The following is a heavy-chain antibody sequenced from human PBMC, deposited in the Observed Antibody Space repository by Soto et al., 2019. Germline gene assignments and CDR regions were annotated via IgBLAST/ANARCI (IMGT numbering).Heavy chain of an antibody. D-gene: IGHD6-6*01. Sequence: GGSLRLSCAASGFTFSSYSMNWVRQAPGKGLERVSSISSSSSYIYYADSVKGRFTISRDNAKNSLYLQMNSLRAEDTAVYYCAREQDSSSSYYYYYYYMDVWGKGTTVTVSS. CDR2: ISSSSSYI. CDR1: GFTFSSYS. CDR3: AREQDSSSSYYYYYYYMDV. V-gene: IGHV3-21*01. J-gene: IGHJ6*03.